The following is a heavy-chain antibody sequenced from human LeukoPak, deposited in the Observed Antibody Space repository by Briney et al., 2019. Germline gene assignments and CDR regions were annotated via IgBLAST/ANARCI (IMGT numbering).Heavy chain of an antibody. V-gene: IGHV3-66*01. D-gene: IGHD3-3*01. CDR3: AKDADDYDFWSGS. Sequence: GGSLSLSCAVSGFTVSSNYMSWVRQAPGKGLEWAPVIYNGGSTDYADSVKGRFTISRDNSKNTLYLQMNSLRAEDTAVYYCAKDADDYDFWSGSWGQGTLVTVSS. CDR1: GFTVSSNY. CDR2: IYNGGST. J-gene: IGHJ5*02.